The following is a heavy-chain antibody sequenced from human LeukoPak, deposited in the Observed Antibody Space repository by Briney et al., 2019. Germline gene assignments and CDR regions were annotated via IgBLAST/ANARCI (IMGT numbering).Heavy chain of an antibody. CDR2: IYYSGST. CDR1: GGSISSSSYY. V-gene: IGHV4-61*01. Sequence: SETLSLTCTVSGGSISSSSYYWSWIRQPPGKGLEWIGYIYYSGSTNYNPSLKSRVTISVDTSKNQFSLKLSSVTAADTAVYYCARDQLREGLDYWGQGTLVTVSS. D-gene: IGHD6-6*01. CDR3: ARDQLREGLDY. J-gene: IGHJ4*02.